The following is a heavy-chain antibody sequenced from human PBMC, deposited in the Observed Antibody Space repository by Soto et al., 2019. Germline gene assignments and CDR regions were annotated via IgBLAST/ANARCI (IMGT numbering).Heavy chain of an antibody. CDR1: GYTFTSYY. CDR3: ARVRGYCSSTSCSSNWFDP. Sequence: ASVKVSCRASGYTFTSYYMHWLRQAPGQGLEWMGIINPSGGSASYAQKFQGRVTMTRDTSTSTVYMELSSLRSEDTAVYYCARVRGYCSSTSCSSNWFDPWGQGTLVTVSS. CDR2: INPSGGSA. V-gene: IGHV1-46*03. J-gene: IGHJ5*02. D-gene: IGHD2-2*01.